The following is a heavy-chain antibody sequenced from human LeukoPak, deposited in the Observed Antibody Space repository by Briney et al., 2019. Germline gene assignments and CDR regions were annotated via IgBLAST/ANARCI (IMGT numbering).Heavy chain of an antibody. Sequence: GGSLRLSCAASGFTFSSYSMNWVRQAPGKGLEWVSSTGSSSSYIYYADSVKGRFTISRDNAKNSLYLQMNSLRAEDTAVYYCARVQACSSTSCQPPIDYWGQGTLVTVSS. CDR1: GFTFSSYS. D-gene: IGHD2-2*01. V-gene: IGHV3-21*01. CDR2: TGSSSSYI. J-gene: IGHJ4*02. CDR3: ARVQACSSTSCQPPIDY.